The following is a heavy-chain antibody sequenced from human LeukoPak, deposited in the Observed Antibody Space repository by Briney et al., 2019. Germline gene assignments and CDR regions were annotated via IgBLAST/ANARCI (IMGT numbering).Heavy chain of an antibody. Sequence: ASVEVSCKASGNTFTSHYLHWVRQAPGQGLEWMGILDPSDGSTTYAQKFQGRITMTRDTSTRTLYMELSSVRSEDTAVYYCARLGPVNYWGQGTLVTVSS. V-gene: IGHV1-46*01. D-gene: IGHD4-23*01. CDR3: ARLGPVNY. CDR1: GNTFTSHY. J-gene: IGHJ4*02. CDR2: LDPSDGST.